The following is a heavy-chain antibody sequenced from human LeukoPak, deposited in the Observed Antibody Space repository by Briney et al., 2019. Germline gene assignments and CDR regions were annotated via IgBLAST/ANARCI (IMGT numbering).Heavy chain of an antibody. CDR1: GGSISSGGYY. CDR2: IYYSGSP. D-gene: IGHD3-22*01. J-gene: IGHJ1*01. Sequence: SETLALPCTVSGGSISSGGYYWSWIRQHPGKGLEWIGYIYYSGSPYYNPSLKSRLTISVDTSKNQFSLQLTSVTAADTAVYYCARAYSYYYHSSGYYAPKYFQHWGQGTLVTVSS. CDR3: ARAYSYYYHSSGYYAPKYFQH. V-gene: IGHV4-31*03.